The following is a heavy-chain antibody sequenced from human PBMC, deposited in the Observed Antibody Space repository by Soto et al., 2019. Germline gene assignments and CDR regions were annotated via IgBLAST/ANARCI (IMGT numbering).Heavy chain of an antibody. CDR2: ISTDYGT. CDR3: IQGWQWLAK. CDR1: GFTFSSYA. J-gene: IGHJ4*02. Sequence: EVQLLESGGGLVQPGGSLRLSCAASGFTFSSYAMTWVRQAPGKGLEWVSAISTDYGTYNADSVKGRFTISRDNSKNTLYLQMNSLRAEDTAVYYCIQGWQWLAKWGQGTLVTVSS. V-gene: IGHV3-23*01. D-gene: IGHD6-19*01.